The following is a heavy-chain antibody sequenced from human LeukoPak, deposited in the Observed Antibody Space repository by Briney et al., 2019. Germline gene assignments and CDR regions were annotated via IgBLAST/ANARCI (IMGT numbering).Heavy chain of an antibody. V-gene: IGHV4-59*01. CDR3: AGVPLVVVAEGDY. D-gene: IGHD2-15*01. CDR2: IYYSGST. J-gene: IGHJ4*02. CDR1: GGSISSYY. Sequence: SETLSLTCTVPGGSISSYYWSWIRQPPGKGLEWIGYIYYSGSTNYNPSLKSRVTISVDTSKNQFSLKLSSVTAADTAVYYCAGVPLVVVAEGDYWGQGTLVTVSS.